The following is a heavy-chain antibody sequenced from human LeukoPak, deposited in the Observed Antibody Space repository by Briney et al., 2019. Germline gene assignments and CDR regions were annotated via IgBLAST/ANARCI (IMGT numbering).Heavy chain of an antibody. J-gene: IGHJ4*02. Sequence: GASVKLSCKASGYTFTSYDINWVRQAPGQGLEWMGWMNPNSGNTGYAQKFQGRVTITRNTSISTAYMELSSLRSEDTAVYYCARGPIRTTVTTAYYFDYWGQGTLVTVSS. CDR1: GYTFTSYD. CDR2: MNPNSGNT. D-gene: IGHD4-11*01. V-gene: IGHV1-8*03. CDR3: ARGPIRTTVTTAYYFDY.